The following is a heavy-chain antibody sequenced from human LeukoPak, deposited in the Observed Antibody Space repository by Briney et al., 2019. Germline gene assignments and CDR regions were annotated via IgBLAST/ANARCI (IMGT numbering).Heavy chain of an antibody. J-gene: IGHJ4*02. V-gene: IGHV4-38-2*01. Sequence: SETLSLTCAVSGYSISSGYYWGWIRQPPGKGLEWIGSIYHSGSTYYNPSLKSRVTISVDTSKNQFSLKLSSVTAADTAVYYCARRAWIQLWSGSYYFDYWGQGTLVTVSS. CDR3: ARRAWIQLWSGSYYFDY. CDR1: GYSISSGYY. D-gene: IGHD5-18*01. CDR2: IYHSGST.